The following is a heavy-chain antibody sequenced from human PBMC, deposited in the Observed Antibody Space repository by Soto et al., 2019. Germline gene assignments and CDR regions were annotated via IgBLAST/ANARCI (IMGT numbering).Heavy chain of an antibody. CDR3: ARVETDSGSYLYYFDY. CDR1: GYTFTSYG. D-gene: IGHD1-26*01. V-gene: IGHV1-18*01. Sequence: QVQLVQSGAEVKKPGASVKVSCKASGYTFTSYGISWVRQAPGQGLEWMGWISAYNGNTNYAQKLQGRVTMTTDTSTSTVYMELRSLRSDDTAVYYCARVETDSGSYLYYFDYWGQGTLVTVSS. CDR2: ISAYNGNT. J-gene: IGHJ4*02.